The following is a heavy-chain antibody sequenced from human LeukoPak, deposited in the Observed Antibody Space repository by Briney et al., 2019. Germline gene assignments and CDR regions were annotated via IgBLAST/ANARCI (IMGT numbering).Heavy chain of an antibody. J-gene: IGHJ3*02. CDR3: ARGYDSSGYYFSDAFDI. Sequence: SVKVSCEASGGTFSSYAISWVRQAPGQGLEWMGGIIPIFGTANYAQKFQGRVTITADKSTSTAYMELSSLRSEDTAVYYCARGYDSSGYYFSDAFDIWGQGTMVTVSS. CDR2: IIPIFGTA. D-gene: IGHD3-22*01. CDR1: GGTFSSYA. V-gene: IGHV1-69*06.